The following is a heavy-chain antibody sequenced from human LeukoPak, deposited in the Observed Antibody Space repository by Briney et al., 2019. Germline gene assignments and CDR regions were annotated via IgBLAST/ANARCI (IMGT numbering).Heavy chain of an antibody. CDR2: IYTSGST. V-gene: IGHV4-4*07. CDR1: GGSISSYY. CDR3: ARGAQLVMGFYYYYYMDV. J-gene: IGHJ6*03. D-gene: IGHD6-13*01. Sequence: SETLSLTCTVSGGSISSYYWSWIRQPAGKGLEWIGRIYTSGSTNYNPSLKSRVTISVDTSKNQFSLKLSSVTAADTAVYYCARGAQLVMGFYYYYYMDVWGKGTTVTVSS.